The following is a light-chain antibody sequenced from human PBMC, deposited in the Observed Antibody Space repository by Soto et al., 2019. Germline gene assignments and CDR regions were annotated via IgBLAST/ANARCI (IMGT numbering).Light chain of an antibody. V-gene: IGLV2-14*01. CDR2: DVT. J-gene: IGLJ1*01. Sequence: QSVLTQPASVSGSTGQSIAISCTRTSSDVGGYNYVSWYQQHPGKAPKLIIYDVTNRPSGVSNRFSGSKSGNTASLTISGLQAEDEADYYCSSYTSGSTYVFGTGTKVTVL. CDR1: SSDVGGYNY. CDR3: SSYTSGSTYV.